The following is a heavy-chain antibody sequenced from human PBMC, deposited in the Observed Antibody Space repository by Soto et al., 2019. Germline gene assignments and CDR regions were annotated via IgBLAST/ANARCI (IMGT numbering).Heavy chain of an antibody. CDR1: GFTFVNAW. CDR3: TTVYYYDSSGPKDYFDY. V-gene: IGHV3-15*01. CDR2: IKSKTDGGTT. J-gene: IGHJ4*02. D-gene: IGHD3-22*01. Sequence: WGSLRLACAASGFTFVNAWMILFRHSPCKWLEWVGRIKSKTDGGTTDYAAPVKGRFTISRDDSKNTLYLQMNSLKTEDTAVYYCTTVYYYDSSGPKDYFDYWGQGTLVTVS.